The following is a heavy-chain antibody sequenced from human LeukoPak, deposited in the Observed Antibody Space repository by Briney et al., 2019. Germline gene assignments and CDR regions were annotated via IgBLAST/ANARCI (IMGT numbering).Heavy chain of an antibody. CDR3: ARGSSSSSFDY. CDR1: GFNFSIYG. CDR2: INHSGST. J-gene: IGHJ4*02. D-gene: IGHD6-6*01. Sequence: PGGSLRLSCAASGFNFSIYGIHWIRQPPGKGLEWIGEINHSGSTNYNPSLKSRVTISVDTSKNQFSLKLSSVTAADTAVYYCARGSSSSSFDYWGQGTLVTVSS. V-gene: IGHV4-34*01.